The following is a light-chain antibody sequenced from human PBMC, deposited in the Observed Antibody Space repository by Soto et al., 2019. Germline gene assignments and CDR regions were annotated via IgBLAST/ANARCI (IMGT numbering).Light chain of an antibody. J-gene: IGLJ2*01. Sequence: QSVLTQPPSVSAAPGQKVTISCSGSSPNIGNNYVSWYQQLPGTAPKLLINDNDKRPSGIPDRFSGSKSGTSATLGITGLQTGDEADYFCGTWDSGLSVVLFGGGTKLTVL. CDR1: SPNIGNNY. V-gene: IGLV1-51*01. CDR3: GTWDSGLSVVL. CDR2: DND.